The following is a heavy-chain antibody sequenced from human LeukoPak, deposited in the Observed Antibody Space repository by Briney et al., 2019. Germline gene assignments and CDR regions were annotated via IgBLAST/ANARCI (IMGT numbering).Heavy chain of an antibody. V-gene: IGHV4-59*01. CDR2: IYYSGST. CDR1: GGSISSYY. Sequence: SETLSLTCTVSGGSISSYYWSWIRQPPGKGLEWIGYIYYSGSTNYNPSLKSRVTISVDTSKNQFSLKLSSVTAADTAVYYCARGGGKGSFDSWGQGTLVTVSS. CDR3: ARGGGKGSFDS. J-gene: IGHJ4*02.